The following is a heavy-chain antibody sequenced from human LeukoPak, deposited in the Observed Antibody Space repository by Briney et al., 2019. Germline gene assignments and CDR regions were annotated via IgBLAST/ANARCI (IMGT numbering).Heavy chain of an antibody. D-gene: IGHD6-13*01. CDR2: ISSSSGYI. Sequence: GGSLRLSCAASGFTFSSYSMNWVRQAPGKGLEWVSSISSSSGYIYYADSVKGRFTISRDNAKNSLYLQMNSLRAEDTAVYYCARDADSSSWSMYYYYGMDVWGQGTTVTVSS. CDR1: GFTFSSYS. J-gene: IGHJ6*02. V-gene: IGHV3-21*01. CDR3: ARDADSSSWSMYYYYGMDV.